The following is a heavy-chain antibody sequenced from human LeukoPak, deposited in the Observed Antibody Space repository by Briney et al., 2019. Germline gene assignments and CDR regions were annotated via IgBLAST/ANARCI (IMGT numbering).Heavy chain of an antibody. J-gene: IGHJ6*02. CDR1: GFAFSDYY. D-gene: IGHD2/OR15-2a*01. CDR2: ISYSGTT. V-gene: IGHV4-59*01. CDR3: AKGGSTNFYYGDV. Sequence: LRLSCAASGFAFSDYYMNWIRQPPGKGLEWIGYISYSGTTNYNPSLKSRVTISVDTSKNQFSLKLSSVTAADTAVYYCAKGGSTNFYYGDVWGQGTTVTVSS.